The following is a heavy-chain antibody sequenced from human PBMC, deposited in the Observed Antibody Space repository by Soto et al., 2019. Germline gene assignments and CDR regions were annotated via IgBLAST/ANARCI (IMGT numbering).Heavy chain of an antibody. CDR3: VRTIPQGSADS. J-gene: IGHJ5*01. V-gene: IGHV4-59*01. Sequence: SETLSLTCTVSGDSISNNFWSWIRQPPGKRLEWIAYIQSSGSTKYNPSLQSRVTILVDTSKNQFSLKLSSVTAADTAVYYCVRTIPQGSADSWGQGTLVTVS. CDR2: IQSSGST. CDR1: GDSISNNF.